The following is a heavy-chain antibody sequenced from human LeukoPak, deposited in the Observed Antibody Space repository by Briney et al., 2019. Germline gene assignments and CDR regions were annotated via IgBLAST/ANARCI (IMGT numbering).Heavy chain of an antibody. D-gene: IGHD1-7*01. V-gene: IGHV4-61*01. CDR1: GGSVSSGSYY. CDR2: IYYSGST. CDR3: ARVPGSGTAAN. J-gene: IGHJ3*01. Sequence: PSETLSLTCTVSGGSVSSGSYYWSWIRQPPGKGLEWSGYIYYSGSTNYNPSLKSRVTISVDTSKNQFSLKLSSVTAADTAVYYCARVPGSGTAANWGQGIMVTVSS.